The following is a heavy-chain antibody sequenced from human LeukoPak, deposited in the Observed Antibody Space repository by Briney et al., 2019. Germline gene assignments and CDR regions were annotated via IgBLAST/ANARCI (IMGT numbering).Heavy chain of an antibody. V-gene: IGHV3-30*18. D-gene: IGHD1-26*01. CDR3: AKGLYSGSYPSPFDY. Sequence: PGGSLRLSCAASGFTFSSYGMHWVRQAPGKGLEWVAVISYDGSNKYYADSVKGRFTISRDNSKNTLYLQMNSLRAEDTAVYYCAKGLYSGSYPSPFDYWGQGTLVTVSS. CDR2: ISYDGSNK. CDR1: GFTFSSYG. J-gene: IGHJ4*02.